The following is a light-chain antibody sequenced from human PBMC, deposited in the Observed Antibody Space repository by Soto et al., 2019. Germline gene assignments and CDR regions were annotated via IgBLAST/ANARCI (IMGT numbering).Light chain of an antibody. CDR1: IYNY. CDR2: DAN. CDR3: CSYAGSYTLV. J-gene: IGLJ3*02. Sequence: QSALTQPRSVSGSPGQSVTISCTGVIYNYVSWYQQHPGKAPKLMIHDANKRPSGVPDRFSGSKSGNTASLTISGLQADDEADYHCCSYAGSYTLVFGGGTKLTVL. V-gene: IGLV2-11*01.